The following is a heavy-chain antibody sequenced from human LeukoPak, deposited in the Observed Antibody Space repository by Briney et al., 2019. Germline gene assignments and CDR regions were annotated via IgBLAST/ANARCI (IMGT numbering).Heavy chain of an antibody. CDR1: GGSFSGYY. J-gene: IGHJ6*02. Sequence: SETLSLTCAVYGGSFSGYYWSWIRQPPGKGLEWIGEINHSGSTNYNPSLKSRVTISVDTSKNQFSLKLSSVTAADTAVYYCARSKVLRFLEWLFGMDVWGQGTTVTVFS. V-gene: IGHV4-34*01. CDR2: INHSGST. D-gene: IGHD3-3*01. CDR3: ARSKVLRFLEWLFGMDV.